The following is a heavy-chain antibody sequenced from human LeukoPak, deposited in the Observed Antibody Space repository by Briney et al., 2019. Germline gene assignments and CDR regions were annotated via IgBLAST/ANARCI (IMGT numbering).Heavy chain of an antibody. J-gene: IGHJ6*02. CDR1: GFTFSSYG. V-gene: IGHV3-33*01. CDR3: ARGRITMVRGVIIQGYYGMDV. CDR2: IWYDGSNK. D-gene: IGHD3-10*01. Sequence: GGSLRLSCAASGFTFSSYGMHWVRQAPGKGLEWVAVIWYDGSNKYYADSVKGRFTISRDNSKNTLYLQMNSLRAEDTAVYYCARGRITMVRGVIIQGYYGMDVWGQGTTVTVSS.